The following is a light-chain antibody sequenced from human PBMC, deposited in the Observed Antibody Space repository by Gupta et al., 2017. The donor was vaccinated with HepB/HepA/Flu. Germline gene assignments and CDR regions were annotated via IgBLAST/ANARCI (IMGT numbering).Light chain of an antibody. V-gene: IGKV1D-12*01. CDR1: QDINDW. CDR3: QETNSFPLP. Sequence: DIQATQSPSSVSASVGDRVTITCRASQDINDWLAWYQQKPGKAPQLLIYSASSLRSGVPSRFSGSGSGTDFTLTINSLQPEDFATYYCQETNSFPLPFGGGTKVEI. J-gene: IGKJ4*01. CDR2: SAS.